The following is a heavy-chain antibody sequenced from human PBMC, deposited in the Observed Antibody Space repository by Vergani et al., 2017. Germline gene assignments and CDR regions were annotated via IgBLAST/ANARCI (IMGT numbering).Heavy chain of an antibody. CDR1: GGSISSNIYY. J-gene: IGHJ1*01. D-gene: IGHD2-2*01. CDR3: ARHSDYAPENCQH. CDR2: IYYGGST. V-gene: IGHV4-39*01. Sequence: QLQLQESGPGLVKPSETLSLTCTVSGGSISSNIYYGGWIRQPPGRGLEWIGSIYYGGSTYYNPSLKSRVTIAVDTSKNQFSLKLSSVTAADTAVYYCARHSDYAPENCQHWGQGTLVTVSS.